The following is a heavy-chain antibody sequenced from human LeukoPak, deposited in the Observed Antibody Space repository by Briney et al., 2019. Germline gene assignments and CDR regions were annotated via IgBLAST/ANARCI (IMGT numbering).Heavy chain of an antibody. CDR3: ARAALILATTVVDY. CDR2: INPSGGST. V-gene: IGHV1-46*01. D-gene: IGHD4-11*01. CDR1: GYTFTSYY. Sequence: ASVKVSCKASGYTFTSYYMHWVRQAPGQGLEWMGIINPSGGSTSYAQKFQGRVTMTTDTSTSTAYMELRSPRSDDTAVYYCARAALILATTVVDYWGQGTLVTVSS. J-gene: IGHJ4*02.